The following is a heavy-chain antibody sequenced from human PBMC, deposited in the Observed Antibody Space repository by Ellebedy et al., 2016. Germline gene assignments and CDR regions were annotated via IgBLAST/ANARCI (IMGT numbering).Heavy chain of an antibody. J-gene: IGHJ4*02. D-gene: IGHD5-24*01. CDR3: ARDKFFRDGYNPSPLGY. CDR2: ISSNGGST. Sequence: GGSLRLSXAASGFTFSSYAMHWVRQAPGKGLEYVSAISSNGGSTYYADSVKGRFTISRDNSKNTLYLQMNSLRAEDTAVYYCARDKFFRDGYNPSPLGYWGQGTLVTVSS. CDR1: GFTFSSYA. V-gene: IGHV3-64*02.